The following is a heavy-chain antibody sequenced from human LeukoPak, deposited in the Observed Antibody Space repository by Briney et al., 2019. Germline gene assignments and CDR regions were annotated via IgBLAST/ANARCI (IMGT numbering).Heavy chain of an antibody. CDR3: ARDRVGSGWPRPWYFEF. J-gene: IGHJ4*02. V-gene: IGHV1-2*02. D-gene: IGHD6-19*01. CDR2: INPNTGAT. CDR1: GYTFTCYY. Sequence: GASVKVSCKPSGYTFTCYYLHWVRQAPGQGLEWMGWINPNTGATIYAEKFQGRVTMTRYTSIDTAYMEMRSLRSDDTAVYYCARDRVGSGWPRPWYFEFWGQGTLITVSS.